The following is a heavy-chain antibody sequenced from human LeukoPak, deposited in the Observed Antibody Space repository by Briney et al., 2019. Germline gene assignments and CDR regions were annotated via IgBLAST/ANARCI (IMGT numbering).Heavy chain of an antibody. CDR1: GGSISSYY. Sequence: SETLSLTCTVSGGSISSYYWSWIGQPPGKGLEWIGYIYYSGSTNYNPSLKSRVTISVDTSKNQFSLKLSSVTAADTAVYYCARAHGSGSYLVYWGQGTLVTVSS. J-gene: IGHJ4*02. V-gene: IGHV4-59*13. D-gene: IGHD3-10*01. CDR3: ARAHGSGSYLVY. CDR2: IYYSGST.